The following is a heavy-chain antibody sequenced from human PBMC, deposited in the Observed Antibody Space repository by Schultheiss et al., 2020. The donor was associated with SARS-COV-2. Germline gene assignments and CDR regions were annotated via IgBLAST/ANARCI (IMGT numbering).Heavy chain of an antibody. CDR2: ISSSGSTI. CDR3: ASSSGWSRGGY. CDR1: GFTFSSYE. V-gene: IGHV3-48*03. D-gene: IGHD6-19*01. J-gene: IGHJ4*02. Sequence: GGSLRLSCAASGFTFSSYEMNWVRQAPGKGLEWVSYISSSGSTIYYADSVKGRFTISRDNSKNTLYLQMNSLRAEDTALYYCASSSGWSRGGYWGQGTLVTVSS.